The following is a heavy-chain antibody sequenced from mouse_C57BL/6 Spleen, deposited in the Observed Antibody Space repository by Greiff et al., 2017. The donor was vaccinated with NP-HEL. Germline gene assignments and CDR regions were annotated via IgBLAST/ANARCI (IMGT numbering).Heavy chain of an antibody. V-gene: IGHV1-18*01. D-gene: IGHD1-2*01. Sequence: EVQLQQSGPELVKPGASVKIPCKASGYTFTDYNMDWVKQSHGKSLEWIGDINPNNGGTIYNQKFKGKATLTVDKSSSTAYMELRSLTSEDTAVYYCARIHYGYYYFDYWGQCTTLTVSS. CDR1: GYTFTDYN. J-gene: IGHJ2*01. CDR3: ARIHYGYYYFDY. CDR2: INPNNGGT.